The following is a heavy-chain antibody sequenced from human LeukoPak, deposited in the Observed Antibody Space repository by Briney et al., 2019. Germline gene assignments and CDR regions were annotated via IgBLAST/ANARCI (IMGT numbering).Heavy chain of an antibody. CDR1: GGSISSYY. D-gene: IGHD6-19*01. J-gene: IGHJ4*02. CDR2: IYYSGTT. Sequence: KPSETLSLTCTVSGGSISSYYWSWLRQPPGKGLEWIGNIYYSGTTNYNPSLKSRVTMSVDTSKNQFSLKLSSVIAADTAVYYCARHPTGYSTGWYVDWGQGTLVTVSS. V-gene: IGHV4-59*08. CDR3: ARHPTGYSTGWYVD.